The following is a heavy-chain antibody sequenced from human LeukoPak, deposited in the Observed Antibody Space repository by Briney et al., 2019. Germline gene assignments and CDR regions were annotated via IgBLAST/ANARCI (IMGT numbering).Heavy chain of an antibody. V-gene: IGHV4-59*01. CDR3: ARTTTVTRKNDY. CDR2: IYYSGST. Sequence: SETLSLTCTVSGGSISSYYWSWIRQPPGKGLEWIGYIYYSGSTNYNPSLKSRVTISVDTSKNQFSLKLSSVTAADTAVYYCARTTTVTRKNDYWGQGTLVTVSS. D-gene: IGHD4-17*01. CDR1: GGSISSYY. J-gene: IGHJ4*02.